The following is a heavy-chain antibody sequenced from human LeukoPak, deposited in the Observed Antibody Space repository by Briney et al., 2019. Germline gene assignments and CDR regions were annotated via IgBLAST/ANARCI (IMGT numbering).Heavy chain of an antibody. D-gene: IGHD3-16*02. CDR2: INAGNGNT. V-gene: IGHV1-3*01. J-gene: IGHJ3*02. CDR3: ARDRARQIMITFGGVIVNAFDI. Sequence: ASVKVSCKASGYTFTSYAMHWVRQAPGQRLEWMGWINAGNGNTKYSQKFQGRVTITRDTSASTAYMELSSLRSDDTAVYYCARDRARQIMITFGGVIVNAFDIWGQGTMVTVSS. CDR1: GYTFTSYA.